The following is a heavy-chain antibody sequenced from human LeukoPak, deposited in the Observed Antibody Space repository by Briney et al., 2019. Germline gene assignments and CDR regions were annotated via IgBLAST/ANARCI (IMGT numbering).Heavy chain of an antibody. CDR3: ATVDIVATIRFGYFDY. V-gene: IGHV3-23*01. Sequence: GGSLGSSGAAPGFTFGGIAWSWVARAPGKGWRWASALIGSGGSTYYADSVKGRFTISRDNSKNTLYLQMNSLRAEDTAVYYCATVDIVATIRFGYFDYWGQGTLVTVSS. CDR2: LIGSGGST. CDR1: GFTFGGIA. J-gene: IGHJ4*02. D-gene: IGHD5-12*01.